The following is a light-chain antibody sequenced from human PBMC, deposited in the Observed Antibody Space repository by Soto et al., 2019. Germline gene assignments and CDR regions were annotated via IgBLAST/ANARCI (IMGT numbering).Light chain of an antibody. V-gene: IGKV3-11*01. CDR2: GAF. J-gene: IGKJ5*01. Sequence: EIVLTQSPAPLSLSPGERATLSCRASPSVTNYLAWYQQKPGQAPRRLIYGAFNRATGIPARFSGSGSGTDFTLTISSLEPEDFAVYYCQQRNIWPPVTFGQGTRLEIK. CDR3: QQRNIWPPVT. CDR1: PSVTNY.